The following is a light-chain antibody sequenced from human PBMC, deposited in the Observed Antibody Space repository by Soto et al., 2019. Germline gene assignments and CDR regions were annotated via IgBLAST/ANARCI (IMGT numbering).Light chain of an antibody. J-gene: IGKJ1*01. V-gene: IGKV3-20*01. CDR1: QSVSSSY. Sequence: EIVLTQSPGTLSLSPGERATLSCRASQSVSSSYLAWYQQKPGQAPRLLIYGASSRATGIPDRFSGSGSGTDVTLTIRRLEPEDFAVYYCQQYCSSPRTFGQGTKVEIK. CDR3: QQYCSSPRT. CDR2: GAS.